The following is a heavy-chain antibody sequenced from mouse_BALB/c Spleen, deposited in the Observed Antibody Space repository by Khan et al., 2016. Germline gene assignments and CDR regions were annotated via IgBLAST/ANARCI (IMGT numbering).Heavy chain of an antibody. J-gene: IGHJ2*01. CDR3: ARPYYGYDEGYYFDY. V-gene: IGHV1S34*01. Sequence: LVKTGASVKISCKASGYPFTGYYMHWVKQSHGKSLEWIGYISCYNGATRSNQKFKGKATFTVDTSSSTAYMQFNSLTSEDSAVYYCARPYYGYDEGYYFDYWGQGTTLTVSS. D-gene: IGHD2-9*01. CDR1: GYPFTGYY. CDR2: ISCYNGAT.